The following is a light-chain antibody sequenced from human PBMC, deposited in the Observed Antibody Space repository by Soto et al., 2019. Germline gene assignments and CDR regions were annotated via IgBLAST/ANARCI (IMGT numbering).Light chain of an antibody. CDR2: GVT. V-gene: IGLV2-14*01. CDR1: SSDVGGYNY. Sequence: QSVLTQPASVSGSPGQSITISCTGTSSDVGGYNYVSWYQHHPGKAPKLMIYGVTNRPSGVPIRFSGSKSGTTASLTISGLQAEDEADYYCLSFTSSFTYIFGTGTKVTVL. CDR3: LSFTSSFTYI. J-gene: IGLJ1*01.